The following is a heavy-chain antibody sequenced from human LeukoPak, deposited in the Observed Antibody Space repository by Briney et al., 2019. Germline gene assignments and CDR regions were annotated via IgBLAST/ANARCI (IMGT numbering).Heavy chain of an antibody. CDR3: ARGSYYYMDV. J-gene: IGHJ6*03. CDR1: GYTFTNFY. Sequence: ASVKVSCKASGYTFTNFYMHWVRQAPGQGLEWMGMISPNDGSTSYAQRLRGRVTMTRDTSTSTFYMELSTLRYEDTAIYYCARGSYYYMDVWGKGTTVTISS. CDR2: ISPNDGST. V-gene: IGHV1-46*04.